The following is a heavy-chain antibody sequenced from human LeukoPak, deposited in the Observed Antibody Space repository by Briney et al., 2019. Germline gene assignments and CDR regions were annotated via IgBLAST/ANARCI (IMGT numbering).Heavy chain of an antibody. Sequence: SETLSLTCAVYGGSFSGYYWSWIRQPPGQGLDWIGEINHSGSTNYHPSPKSRFTISVDTSKNQFSLKLSSVTAADTAVYYCARAHYGSGSINWFDPWGQGTLVTVSS. J-gene: IGHJ5*02. CDR1: GGSFSGYY. V-gene: IGHV4-34*01. D-gene: IGHD3-10*01. CDR3: ARAHYGSGSINWFDP. CDR2: INHSGST.